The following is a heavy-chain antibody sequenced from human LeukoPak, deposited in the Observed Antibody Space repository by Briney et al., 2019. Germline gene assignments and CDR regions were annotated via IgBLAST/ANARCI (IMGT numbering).Heavy chain of an antibody. D-gene: IGHD4-17*01. CDR2: IGSSAST. J-gene: IGHJ4*02. V-gene: IGHV3-23*01. CDR1: GFTFSSYA. CDR3: AKGQRFYGEYYFDY. Sequence: GGSLRLSCAASGFTFSSYAMSWVRQAPGKGLEWVSAIGSSASTYYADSVKGRFIISRDNSKSTLFLQMNSLRAEDTAVYYCAKGQRFYGEYYFDYWGQGTLVTVSS.